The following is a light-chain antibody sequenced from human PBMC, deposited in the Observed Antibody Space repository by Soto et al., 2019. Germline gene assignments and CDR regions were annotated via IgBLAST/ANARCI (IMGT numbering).Light chain of an antibody. CDR1: QNIRNY. CDR3: HQSYSYPWT. CDR2: AAS. J-gene: IGKJ1*01. V-gene: IGKV1-39*01. Sequence: DIQMTQSPSSLSASVRDSVTITCRASQNIRNYLNWYQQKPGRAPKILIYAASSLQSGVPSRFSGGGSGTAFTLTITSLQPEDSATYYCHQSYSYPWTFGQGTKVEIK.